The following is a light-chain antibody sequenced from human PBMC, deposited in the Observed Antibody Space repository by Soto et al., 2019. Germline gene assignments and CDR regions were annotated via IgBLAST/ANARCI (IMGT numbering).Light chain of an antibody. CDR1: QSVTGSY. CDR2: GAS. V-gene: IGKV3-20*01. J-gene: IGKJ1*01. CDR3: QQYGSSPRT. Sequence: EIVLTQSPGTLSLSPGEGATLSCRASQSVTGSYLAWYQQKPGQAPRLLIYGASSRATGIQDRFSGSESGTDFTLTISRLEPEDFAVYYCQQYGSSPRTFGQGTKVEI.